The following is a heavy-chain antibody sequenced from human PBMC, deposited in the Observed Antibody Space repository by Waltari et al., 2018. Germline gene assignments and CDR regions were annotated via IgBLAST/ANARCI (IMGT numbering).Heavy chain of an antibody. CDR1: GYTFTSYG. V-gene: IGHV1-18*01. J-gene: IGHJ4*02. CDR2: IRAYTVKP. CDR3: AREPQDYDVWSGDYRGYFDD. Sequence: QVQLVQSGAEVKKPGASVKVSCKASGYTFTSYGISWVRQAPGQGLEWMGWIRAYTVKPNYAQKRQRRVTMTTDTSTSTAYMELRILRSDDTAVYYCAREPQDYDVWSGDYRGYFDDWGQGTLVTVSS. D-gene: IGHD3-3*01.